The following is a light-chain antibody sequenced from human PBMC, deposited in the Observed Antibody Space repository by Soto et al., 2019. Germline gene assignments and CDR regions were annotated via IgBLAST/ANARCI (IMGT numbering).Light chain of an antibody. V-gene: IGLV2-23*02. Sequence: QSVLTQPASVSGSPGQSITISCTGTSSDVGSYNLVSWYQQHPGKAPKLMIYEVSKRPSGVSNRFSGPKSGNTASLTISGLQAEDEADYYCCSYAGSSTPVVFGGGTKLTVL. CDR2: EVS. CDR3: CSYAGSSTPVV. J-gene: IGLJ2*01. CDR1: SSDVGSYNL.